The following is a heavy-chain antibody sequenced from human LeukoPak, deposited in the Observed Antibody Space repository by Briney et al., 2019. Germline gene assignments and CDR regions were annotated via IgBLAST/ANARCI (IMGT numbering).Heavy chain of an antibody. Sequence: GGSLRLSCAASGFTFDDYTMHWVRQAPGKGLEWVSLISWDGSITYFADSVKGRFTISRDNSKNSLYLQMNSLRTEDTAFYYCAKGYGSGTFPYYMDVWGKGTTVTISS. J-gene: IGHJ6*03. CDR2: ISWDGSIT. V-gene: IGHV3-43*01. CDR1: GFTFDDYT. CDR3: AKGYGSGTFPYYMDV. D-gene: IGHD3-10*01.